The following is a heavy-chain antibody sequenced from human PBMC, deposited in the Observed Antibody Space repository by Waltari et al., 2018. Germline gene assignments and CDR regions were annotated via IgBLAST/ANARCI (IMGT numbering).Heavy chain of an antibody. Sequence: QLQLQESGPGLVKPSETLSLTCTVSGGSISSSSYYLGRFRQPPGKGLEWIGSIYYSGRTYYNPSLKSRVTISVDTSKNQFSLKLSSVTAADTAVYYCARLDIVAGTDYWGQGTLVTVSS. V-gene: IGHV4-39*01. CDR3: ARLDIVAGTDY. CDR2: IYYSGRT. CDR1: GGSISSSSYY. J-gene: IGHJ4*02. D-gene: IGHD6-19*01.